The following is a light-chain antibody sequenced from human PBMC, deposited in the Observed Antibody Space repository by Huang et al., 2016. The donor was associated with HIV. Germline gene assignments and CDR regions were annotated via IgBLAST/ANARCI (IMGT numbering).Light chain of an antibody. CDR2: DAS. J-gene: IGKJ1*01. CDR1: QRVGSC. CDR3: HQHSSWPGT. V-gene: IGKV3-11*01. Sequence: DIVLTQSPATLSLSPGERATLSCRAGQRVGSCLAWYQQTPGQAPRLLVSDASHRATGIPARFSGSGSGTDFTLTISSLEPEDFAVYYCHQHSSWPGTFGQGTRVEIK.